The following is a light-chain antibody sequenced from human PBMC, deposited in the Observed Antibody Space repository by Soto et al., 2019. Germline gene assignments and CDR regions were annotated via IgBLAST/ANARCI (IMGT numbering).Light chain of an antibody. CDR3: QQSDRTSFT. CDR2: AAS. J-gene: IGKJ5*01. Sequence: DIQMTQSPSSLSASVGDRVTITCRSSQSISSYVNWYQQKPGKAPKLLIYAASSLQSGVTSRFSGGGSGTDFTLTISSLHPEDFATDYCQQSDRTSFTLGHGTRLESK. CDR1: QSISSY. V-gene: IGKV1-39*01.